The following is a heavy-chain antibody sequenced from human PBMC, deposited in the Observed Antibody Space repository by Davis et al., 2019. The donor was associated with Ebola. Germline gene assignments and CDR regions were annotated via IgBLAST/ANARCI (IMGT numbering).Heavy chain of an antibody. V-gene: IGHV1-69*06. D-gene: IGHD3-22*01. CDR3: ATASSDYHYYYAMDV. J-gene: IGHJ6*02. Sequence: SVKVSCKASGYTFTSYDINWVRQAPGQGLEWMGGIIYIFGAPNYAQKFQGRVTITADKSTSTAYLELSSLRTEDTAVYYCATASSDYHYYYAMDVWGQGTTVTVPS. CDR1: GYTFTSYD. CDR2: IIYIFGAP.